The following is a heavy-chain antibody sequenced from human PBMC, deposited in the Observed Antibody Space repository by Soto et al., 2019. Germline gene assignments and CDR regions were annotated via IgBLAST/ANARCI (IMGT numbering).Heavy chain of an antibody. CDR2: IFYSGST. J-gene: IGHJ5*02. Sequence: SETLSLTCTVSGGPISSGGYYWNWIRQHPGKGLEWIGYIFYSGSTYYNPSLKSRVTISVDMSKNQFSPRLSPVTAADTAVYYCARPPGGTKWFDPWGQGNLVNVSS. CDR1: GGPISSGGYY. CDR3: ARPPGGTKWFDP. V-gene: IGHV4-31*03. D-gene: IGHD3-16*01.